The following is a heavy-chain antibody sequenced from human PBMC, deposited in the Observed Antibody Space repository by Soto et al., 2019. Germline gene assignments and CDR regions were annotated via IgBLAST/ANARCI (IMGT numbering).Heavy chain of an antibody. J-gene: IGHJ4*02. CDR3: ARETSGYDSFFDY. V-gene: IGHV1-3*01. Sequence: QVHLVQSGAEVKKPGASVRLSCKASGYTFTNYAIHWVRQAPGQRLEWMGRINAATGDTRYSQQFQGRVTITWDTAANTAYMELTNLRSEDTAVYYCARETSGYDSFFDYWGQGTLVTVSS. D-gene: IGHD5-12*01. CDR2: INAATGDT. CDR1: GYTFTNYA.